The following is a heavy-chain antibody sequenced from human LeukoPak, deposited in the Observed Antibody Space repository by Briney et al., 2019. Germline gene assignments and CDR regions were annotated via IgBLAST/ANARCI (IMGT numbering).Heavy chain of an antibody. J-gene: IGHJ4*02. D-gene: IGHD6-13*01. V-gene: IGHV3-23*01. CDR1: GFTFSGSA. CDR2: ISGSGGSA. CDR3: ARGGSSSWYY. Sequence: GGSLRLSCAASGFTFSGSAMTWFRQAPVKGLEWVSTISGSGGSAYYADSVRGRFTISRDNSKNTLYLQMNSLRAEDTAVYYCARGGSSSWYYWGQGTLVTVSS.